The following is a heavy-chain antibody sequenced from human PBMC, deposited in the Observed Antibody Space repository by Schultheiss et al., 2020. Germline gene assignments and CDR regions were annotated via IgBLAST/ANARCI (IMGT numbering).Heavy chain of an antibody. CDR2: IYYSGSI. CDR3: ASRSPNTGWSFDN. D-gene: IGHD6-19*01. CDR1: GGSISSGGYY. Sequence: TLSPTCTVSGGSISSGGYYWSWIRQPPGKGLEWIGYIYYSGSINYNPSLKSRVTMSIDTSKSQFTLRLSSVTAADTAVYYCASRSPNTGWSFDNWGQGTLVTVAS. V-gene: IGHV4-61*08. J-gene: IGHJ4*02.